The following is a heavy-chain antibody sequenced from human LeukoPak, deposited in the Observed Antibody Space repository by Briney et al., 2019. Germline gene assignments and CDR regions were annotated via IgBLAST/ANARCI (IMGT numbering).Heavy chain of an antibody. D-gene: IGHD4/OR15-4a*01. CDR3: ARDKGAVMDV. CDR2: IYYSGST. CDR1: GGSISSYY. Sequence: PSETLSLTRTVSGGSISSYYWSWIRQPPGKGLEWIGYIYYSGSTNYNPSLKSRVTISVDTSKNQFSLKLSSVTAADTAVYYCARDKGAVMDVWGKGTTVTVSS. V-gene: IGHV4-59*01. J-gene: IGHJ6*03.